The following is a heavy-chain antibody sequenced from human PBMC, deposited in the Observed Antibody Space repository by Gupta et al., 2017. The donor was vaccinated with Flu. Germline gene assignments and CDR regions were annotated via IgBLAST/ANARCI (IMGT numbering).Heavy chain of an antibody. J-gene: IGHJ5*01. CDR3: AKRGVGPHVNWLDS. V-gene: IGHV3-11*01. D-gene: IGHD1-26*01. CDR1: GFSFSDYY. Sequence: QVQLVESGGGLVKPGGSLRLTCEASGFSFSDYYMSWIRQAPGKGPEWVSHISSSGTTIYYADSVKGRFTISRDNAENSLYLQMNSLRGDGTALYYCAKRGVGPHVNWLDSWGQGTLVIVSS. CDR2: ISSSGTTI.